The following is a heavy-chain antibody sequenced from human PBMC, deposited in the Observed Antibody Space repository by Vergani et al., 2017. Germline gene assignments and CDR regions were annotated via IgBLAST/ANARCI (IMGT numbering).Heavy chain of an antibody. D-gene: IGHD2-8*01. CDR3: AKDHGGYCTNGNCLFGS. CDR1: GFIFDDYA. J-gene: IGHJ4*02. Sequence: EVHLVESGGDLVEPGRSLRLSCADSGFIFDDYAMHWVRQVPGKGLEWVSGISWNSKSEAYADSVKGRFAISRDNAKNSLYLQMNSLRPEDTAQYYCAKDHGGYCTNGNCLFGSWGQGTPVTVSS. CDR2: ISWNSKSE. V-gene: IGHV3-9*01.